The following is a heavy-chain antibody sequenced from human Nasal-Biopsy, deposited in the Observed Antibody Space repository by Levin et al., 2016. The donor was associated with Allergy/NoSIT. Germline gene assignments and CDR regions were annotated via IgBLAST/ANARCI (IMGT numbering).Heavy chain of an antibody. V-gene: IGHV3-7*03. J-gene: IGHJ6*01. D-gene: IGHD2-15*01. CDR1: GFTFSTYW. CDR2: MKQDGSEK. Sequence: GESLKISCAASGFTFSTYWMSWVRQAPGKGLEWVANMKQDGSEKYYVDSVTGRFTISRDNAKNSLYLQMNSVRVEDTALYYCAKDMGGYCSGDNCRTSDPYYYYGMDVWGQGTTVTVSS. CDR3: AKDMGGYCSGDNCRTSDPYYYYGMDV.